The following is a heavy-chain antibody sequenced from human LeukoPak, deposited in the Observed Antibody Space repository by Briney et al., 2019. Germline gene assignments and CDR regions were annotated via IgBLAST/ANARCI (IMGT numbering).Heavy chain of an antibody. Sequence: GEPLRFSGKGSEYSFTSYWISWVRKLQGKGLEWMGRIDPSDSFTNYSTSFQGHVTFSADKSISTAYLQWSRLKASDTDMYYCARTTYYYYHGRDVGGKGTTVTVPS. CDR3: ARTTYYYYHGRDV. CDR1: EYSFTSYW. J-gene: IGHJ6*04. V-gene: IGHV5-10-1*01. D-gene: IGHD1-1*01. CDR2: IDPSDSFT.